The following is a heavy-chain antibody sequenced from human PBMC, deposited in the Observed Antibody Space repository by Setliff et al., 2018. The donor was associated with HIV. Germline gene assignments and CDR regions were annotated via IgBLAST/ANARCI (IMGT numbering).Heavy chain of an antibody. Sequence: SLKISCTASGFAFESYAMHWVRQAPGKGLEWVSGISWSSGNIVYADSVKGRFTISRDNAKNSLYLQMNSLRVEDTAFYYCVKDYAHLYAFDIWGQGTMVTVSS. V-gene: IGHV3-9*01. J-gene: IGHJ3*02. CDR1: GFAFESYA. D-gene: IGHD3-16*01. CDR2: ISWSSGNI. CDR3: VKDYAHLYAFDI.